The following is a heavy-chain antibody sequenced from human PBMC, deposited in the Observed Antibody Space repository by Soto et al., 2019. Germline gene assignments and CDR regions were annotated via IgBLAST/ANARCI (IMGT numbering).Heavy chain of an antibody. CDR2: INSDGSST. D-gene: IGHD2-2*01. CDR1: GFTFSSYW. J-gene: IGHJ6*03. CDR3: ARGGFRVVEPAFYMDV. Sequence: EVQLVESGGGLVQPGGSLRLSCAASGFTFSSYWMHWVRQAPGKGLVWVSRINSDGSSTRYADSVKGRFTISRDNAKNTLYLQMNRLRAEDTAVYFCARGGFRVVEPAFYMDVWGKGTTVTVSS. V-gene: IGHV3-74*01.